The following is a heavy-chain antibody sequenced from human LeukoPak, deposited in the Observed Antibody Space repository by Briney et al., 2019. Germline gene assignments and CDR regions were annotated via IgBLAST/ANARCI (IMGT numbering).Heavy chain of an antibody. D-gene: IGHD1-1*01. J-gene: IGHJ5*02. Sequence: SQTLSLTCALSGDSVSSNSVAWNWIRQSPSRGLEWLGRTYYRSKWYNDYAVSVKSRITINPDTSKNQFSLQLNSVTPEDTAIYYCVRQETSALDNWFDPWGQGTLVTVSS. CDR1: GDSVSSNSVA. CDR3: VRQETSALDNWFDP. CDR2: TYYRSKWYN. V-gene: IGHV6-1*01.